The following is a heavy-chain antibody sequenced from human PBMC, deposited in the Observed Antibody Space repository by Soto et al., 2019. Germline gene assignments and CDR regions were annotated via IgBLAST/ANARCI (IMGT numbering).Heavy chain of an antibody. D-gene: IGHD3-3*01. CDR3: AKAGFWSGYYSLVDY. Sequence: EVQLVESGGGLVQPGRSLRLSCAASGFTFDDYAMHWVRQAPGKGLEWVSGISWNSGSIGYADSVKGRFTISRDNAKYSLYLQMNSLRDEDTALYYCAKAGFWSGYYSLVDYWGQGTLVTVSA. CDR2: ISWNSGSI. J-gene: IGHJ4*02. V-gene: IGHV3-9*01. CDR1: GFTFDDYA.